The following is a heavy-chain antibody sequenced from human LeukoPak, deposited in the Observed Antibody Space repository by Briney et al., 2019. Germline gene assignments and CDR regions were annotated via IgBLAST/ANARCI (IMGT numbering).Heavy chain of an antibody. CDR3: ARDAYSSGWYSDY. CDR2: IYSGGST. D-gene: IGHD6-19*01. CDR1: GFTVSSNY. Sequence: GGSLRLSCAASGFTVSSNYMSWVRQAPWKGLEWVSVIYSGGSTYYADSVKGRFTISRDNSKNTLYLQMNSLRAEDTAVYYCARDAYSSGWYSDYWGQGTLVTVSS. J-gene: IGHJ4*02. V-gene: IGHV3-53*01.